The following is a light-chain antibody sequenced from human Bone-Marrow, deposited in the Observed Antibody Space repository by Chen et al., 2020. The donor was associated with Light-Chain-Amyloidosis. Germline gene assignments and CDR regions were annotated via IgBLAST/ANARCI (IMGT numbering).Light chain of an antibody. CDR2: EDD. V-gene: IGLV6-57*01. J-gene: IGLJ3*02. Sequence: NFMLTQLPSVSESPGQTVIISCTSSSGSIATNYVQCYQQRPGSSPTTVIYEDDQRPSGVPDRFSGSIDRSSNSASLTSTGLKTEDEADYYCQSYQGSSQGVFGGGTKLTVL. CDR3: QSYQGSSQGV. CDR1: SGSIATNY.